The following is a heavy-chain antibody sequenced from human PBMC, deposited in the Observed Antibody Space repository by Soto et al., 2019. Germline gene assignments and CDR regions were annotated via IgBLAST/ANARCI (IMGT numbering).Heavy chain of an antibody. CDR1: GGSISSGGYY. D-gene: IGHD2-15*01. Sequence: LSLTCTVSGGSISSGGYYWSWIRQHPGKGLEWIGYIYYSGSTYYNPSLKSRVTISVDTSKNQFSLKLSSVTAADTAVYYCARVPGCSGGSCFHRGGYYFDYWGKGTLVTVSS. J-gene: IGHJ4*02. CDR3: ARVPGCSGGSCFHRGGYYFDY. V-gene: IGHV4-31*03. CDR2: IYYSGST.